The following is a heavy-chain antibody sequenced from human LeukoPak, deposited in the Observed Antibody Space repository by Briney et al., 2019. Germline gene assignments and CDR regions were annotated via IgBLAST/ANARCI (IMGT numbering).Heavy chain of an antibody. J-gene: IGHJ3*02. CDR1: GGTFSTNA. CDR3: ASHGALYERSGDEKQWSVLDAFDI. V-gene: IGHV1-69*11. CDR2: IIPILAKA. D-gene: IGHD6-19*01. Sequence: ASVKVSCKASGGTFSTNAINWVRQAPGQGLEWMGMIIPILAKANHAQMFQDRVTITADESTSTAYMELSTLTYDDTAVYYCASHGALYERSGDEKQWSVLDAFDIWGQGTMVTVSS.